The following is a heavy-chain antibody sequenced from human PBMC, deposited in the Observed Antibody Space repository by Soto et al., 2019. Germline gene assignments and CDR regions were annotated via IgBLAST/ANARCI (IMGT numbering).Heavy chain of an antibody. D-gene: IGHD3-22*01. V-gene: IGHV3-73*01. Sequence: GGSLRLSCAASEFTFSASTMHWVRQASGKGLEWVGRVRTKANNYATTYAASVKGRFTISRDDSKNTAYLQMNSLKTEDAAVYYCTSLYYYDGGPWGQGTTVTVSS. CDR1: EFTFSAST. J-gene: IGHJ6*02. CDR2: VRTKANNYAT. CDR3: TSLYYYDGGP.